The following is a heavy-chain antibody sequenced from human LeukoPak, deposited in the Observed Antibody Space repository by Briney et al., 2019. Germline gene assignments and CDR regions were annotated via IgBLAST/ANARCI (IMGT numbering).Heavy chain of an antibody. D-gene: IGHD2-2*02. Sequence: SHTLSLTCTVSGGSISSGDYYWSWIRQPPGKGLEWIGYIYYSGSTYYNPSLKSRVTISVDTSKNQFSLKLSSVTAADTAVYYCARDTLKGGLDYWGQGTLVTVSS. J-gene: IGHJ4*02. CDR1: GGSISSGDYY. CDR3: ARDTLKGGLDY. V-gene: IGHV4-30-4*08. CDR2: IYYSGST.